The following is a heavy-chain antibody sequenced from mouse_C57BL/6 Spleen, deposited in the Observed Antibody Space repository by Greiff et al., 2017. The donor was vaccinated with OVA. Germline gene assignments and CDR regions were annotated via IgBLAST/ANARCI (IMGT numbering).Heavy chain of an antibody. J-gene: IGHJ4*01. V-gene: IGHV5-12*01. CDR2: ISNGGGRT. CDR1: GFTFSDYY. CDR3: SRLSSYEDYAMDY. Sequence: EVHLVESGGGLVQPGGSLKLSCAASGFTFSDYYMYWVRQTPEKRLEWVAYISNGGGRTYYPDTVKGRFTLSRDNAKNTLYLQMSRLKSEDTAIDDCSRLSSYEDYAMDYWGQGTSVTVSS. D-gene: IGHD1-1*01.